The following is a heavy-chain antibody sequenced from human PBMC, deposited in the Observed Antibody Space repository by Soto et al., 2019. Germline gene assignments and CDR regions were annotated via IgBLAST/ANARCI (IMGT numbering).Heavy chain of an antibody. J-gene: IGHJ5*02. CDR3: ARGITMVRGVLNWFDP. D-gene: IGHD3-10*01. V-gene: IGHV4-59*01. CDR1: GGSISSYY. Sequence: SETLSLTCTVSGGSISSYYWSWIRQPPGKGLEWIGYIYYSGSTNYNPSLKSRVTISVDTSKNQFSLKLSSVTAADTAVYYCARGITMVRGVLNWFDPWGQGTLVTVSS. CDR2: IYYSGST.